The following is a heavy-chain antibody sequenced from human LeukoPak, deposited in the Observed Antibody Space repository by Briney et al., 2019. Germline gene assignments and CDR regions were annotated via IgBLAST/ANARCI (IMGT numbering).Heavy chain of an antibody. CDR2: ISPYNGNT. CDR1: GYIFTNYG. V-gene: IGHV1-18*01. CDR3: ARDLYDSSGYYAYDAFDL. J-gene: IGHJ3*01. D-gene: IGHD3-22*01. Sequence: ASVKVSCKASGYIFTNYGITWVRQAPGQGLEWVGWISPYNGNTNYAQKFQDRVTMTIDTSTTTAYLEMRSLRSDDTAVYYCARDLYDSSGYYAYDAFDLWGEGTMVGVPS.